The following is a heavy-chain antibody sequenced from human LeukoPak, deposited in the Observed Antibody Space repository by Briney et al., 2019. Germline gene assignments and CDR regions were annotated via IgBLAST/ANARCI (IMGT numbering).Heavy chain of an antibody. Sequence: SETLSLTCTVSGGSISSYYWSWIRQPAGKGLEWIGRIYTSGTTHYNPSLKSRATMSVDTSKNQFSLKLSSVTAADTAVYYCARSRETRSWFDPWGQGTLVTVSS. CDR2: IYTSGTT. J-gene: IGHJ5*02. CDR1: GGSISSYY. CDR3: ARSRETRSWFDP. D-gene: IGHD1-14*01. V-gene: IGHV4-4*07.